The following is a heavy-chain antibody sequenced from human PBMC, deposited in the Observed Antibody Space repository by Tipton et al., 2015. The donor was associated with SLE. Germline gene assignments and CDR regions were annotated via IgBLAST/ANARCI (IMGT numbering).Heavy chain of an antibody. CDR2: IYTSGST. D-gene: IGHD6-19*01. CDR3: ARDPVAGRGIDY. J-gene: IGHJ4*02. Sequence: LRLSCTVSGGSISSGSHYWSWIRQPAGKGLEWIGRIYTSGSTNYNPSLKSRVPISVDTPKNQFSLKLSSVTAADTAVYYCARDPVAGRGIDYWGQGTLVTVSS. CDR1: GGSISSGSHY. V-gene: IGHV4-61*02.